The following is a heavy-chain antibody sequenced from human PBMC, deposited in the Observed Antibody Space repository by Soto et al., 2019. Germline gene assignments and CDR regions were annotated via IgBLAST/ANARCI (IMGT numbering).Heavy chain of an antibody. V-gene: IGHV3-66*01. CDR1: GFTVSNNY. CDR2: IYSGGDT. J-gene: IGHJ2*01. Sequence: QLVESGGGLVQPGGSLRLSCAASGFTVSNNYMKWVRQDPGKGLEWVSLIYSGGDTYYADSVKVRFTISRDNSKNTLSLQMNFMRAEEKAVYYCARNRHGYGGRCYGLWGRGTLVTVSS. D-gene: IGHD2-15*01. CDR3: ARNRHGYGGRCYGL.